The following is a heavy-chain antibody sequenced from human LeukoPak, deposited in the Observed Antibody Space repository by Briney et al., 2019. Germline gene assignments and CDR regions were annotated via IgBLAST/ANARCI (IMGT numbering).Heavy chain of an antibody. V-gene: IGHV4-34*01. D-gene: IGHD3-3*01. CDR2: INHSGST. Sequence: PSETLSLTCAVYGGSFSGYYWSWIRQPLGKGLEWIGEINHSGSTNYNPSLKSRVTISVDTSKNQFSLKLSSVTAADTAVYYCARAIFGVVIIRRGFDYWGQGTLVTVSS. CDR1: GGSFSGYY. J-gene: IGHJ4*02. CDR3: ARAIFGVVIIRRGFDY.